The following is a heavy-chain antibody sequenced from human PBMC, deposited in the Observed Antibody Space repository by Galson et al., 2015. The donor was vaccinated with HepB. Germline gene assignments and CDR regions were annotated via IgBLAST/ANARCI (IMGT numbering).Heavy chain of an antibody. CDR2: INHSGST. V-gene: IGHV4-34*01. CDR1: GGSFSGYY. CDR3: ARIVVPAASWFDP. J-gene: IGHJ5*02. D-gene: IGHD2-2*01. Sequence: LSLTCAVYGGSFSGYYWSWIRQPPGKGLEWIGEINHSGSTNYNPSLKSRVTISVDTSKNQFSLKLSSVTAADTAVYYCARIVVPAASWFDPWGQGTLVTVSS.